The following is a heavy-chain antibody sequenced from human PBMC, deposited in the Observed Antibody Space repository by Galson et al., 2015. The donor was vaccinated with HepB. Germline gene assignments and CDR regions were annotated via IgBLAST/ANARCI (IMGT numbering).Heavy chain of an antibody. CDR3: ARLIGGRMPGETGGVSDY. CDR2: IKQDGSEK. Sequence: SLRLSCAASGFTFSSYWMSWVRQAPGKGLEWVANIKQDGSEKYYVDSVKGRFTISRDNAKNSLYLQMNSLRAEDTAVYCCARLIGGRMPGETGGVSDYWGQGTLVTVSS. D-gene: IGHD3-16*01. V-gene: IGHV3-7*01. CDR1: GFTFSSYW. J-gene: IGHJ4*02.